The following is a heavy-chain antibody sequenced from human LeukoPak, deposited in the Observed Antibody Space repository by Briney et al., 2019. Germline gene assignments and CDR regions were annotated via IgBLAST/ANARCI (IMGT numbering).Heavy chain of an antibody. V-gene: IGHV4-34*01. CDR1: GGSFNDYY. CDR2: INHSGST. CDR3: ARASSSSWSRRVHYYYYYYMDV. Sequence: SETLSLTCAVYGGSFNDYYWSWIRQPPGKGPEWIGEINHSGSTNYNPSLKSRVTISVDTSKNQFSLKLSSVTAADTAVYYCARASSSSWSRRVHYYYYYYMDVWGKGTTVTVSS. J-gene: IGHJ6*03. D-gene: IGHD6-13*01.